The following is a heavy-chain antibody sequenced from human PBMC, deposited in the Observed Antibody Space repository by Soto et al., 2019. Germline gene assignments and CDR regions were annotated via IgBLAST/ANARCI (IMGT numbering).Heavy chain of an antibody. Sequence: QITLNESGPTLVKPTQTLTLNCTFSGFSLSTRDVGVGWIRQPPGEALEWLGVVYWDDDKTYRPSLKSRLTITKDTSKNQVVLRMTKMDPVDTATYYCAHCRGGVASFWGQGTLVTVSS. CDR2: VYWDDDK. J-gene: IGHJ4*02. CDR1: GFSLSTRDVG. V-gene: IGHV2-5*02. D-gene: IGHD2-2*01. CDR3: AHCRGGVASF.